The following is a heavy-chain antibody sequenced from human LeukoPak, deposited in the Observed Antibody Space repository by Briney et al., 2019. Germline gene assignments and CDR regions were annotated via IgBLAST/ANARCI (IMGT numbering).Heavy chain of an antibody. V-gene: IGHV4-59*01. CDR1: GGSINSYY. CDR2: IYYSGST. D-gene: IGHD3-22*01. J-gene: IGHJ4*02. Sequence: PSETLSLTCTFSGGSINSYYWSWIRQPPGKGLEWIGYIYYSGSTNYNPSLKSRVTISVDTSKNQFSLKLSSVTAADTAVYYCAGVTHTYYYDSSGYQLDYWGQGTLVTVSS. CDR3: AGVTHTYYYDSSGYQLDY.